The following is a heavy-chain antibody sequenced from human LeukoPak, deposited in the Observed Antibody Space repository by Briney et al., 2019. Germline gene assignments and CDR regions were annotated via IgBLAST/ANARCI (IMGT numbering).Heavy chain of an antibody. V-gene: IGHV3-48*04. CDR3: ARTAPTRTMIGSGADY. CDR1: GFIFSNHN. J-gene: IGHJ4*02. Sequence: PGGSLRLSCAASGFIFSNHNMNWVRQAPGKGLEWVSYISSSSSTIYYADSVKGRFTISRDNAKNSLYLQMNSLRAEDTAVYYCARTAPTRTMIGSGADYWGQGTLVTVSS. D-gene: IGHD3-22*01. CDR2: ISSSSSTI.